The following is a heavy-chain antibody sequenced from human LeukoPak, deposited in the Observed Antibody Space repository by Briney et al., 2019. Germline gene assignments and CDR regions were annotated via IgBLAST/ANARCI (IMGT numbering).Heavy chain of an antibody. V-gene: IGHV3-30*02. CDR3: AKAPRYCSSTSCHYYYYYYYYMDV. D-gene: IGHD2-2*01. Sequence: GGSLRLSCAASGFTFSSYGMHWVRQAPGKGLEWVAFIRYDGSSKYYADSVKGRFTISRDNSKNTLYLQMNSLRAEDTAVYYCAKAPRYCSSTSCHYYYYYYYYMDVWGKGTTVTISS. J-gene: IGHJ6*03. CDR2: IRYDGSSK. CDR1: GFTFSSYG.